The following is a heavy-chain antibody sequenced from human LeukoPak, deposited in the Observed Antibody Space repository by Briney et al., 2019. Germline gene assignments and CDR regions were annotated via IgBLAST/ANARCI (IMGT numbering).Heavy chain of an antibody. D-gene: IGHD2-2*01. Sequence: GGSLRLSCAASGFTFSSYEMNWVRQAPGKGLEWVSYISSSGSTIYYADSVKGRFTISRDNAKNSLYLQMNSLRAEDTAVYYCARYCSSTSCLDAFDIWGQGTMVTVSS. CDR1: GFTFSSYE. CDR3: ARYCSSTSCLDAFDI. CDR2: ISSSGSTI. V-gene: IGHV3-48*03. J-gene: IGHJ3*02.